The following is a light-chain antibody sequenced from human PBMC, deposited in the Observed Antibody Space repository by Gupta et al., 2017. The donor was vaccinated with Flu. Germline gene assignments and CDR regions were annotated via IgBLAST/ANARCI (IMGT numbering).Light chain of an antibody. V-gene: IGLV1-44*01. CDR2: SNN. CDR1: SSNIGSNT. J-gene: IGLJ3*02. Sequence: QSVLTQPPSASGTPGQRVTSSCSGSSSNIGSNTVNWYQQLPGTAPKLLIYSNNQRPSGVPDRFSGSKSGTSASLAIRGLQSEDEADYYCAAWDDSLNGWVFGGGTKLTVL. CDR3: AAWDDSLNGWV.